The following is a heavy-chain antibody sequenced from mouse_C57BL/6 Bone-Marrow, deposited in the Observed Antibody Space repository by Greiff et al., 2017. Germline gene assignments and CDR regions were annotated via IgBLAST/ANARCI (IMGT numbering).Heavy chain of an antibody. CDR1: GFTFSRYG. CDR3: ARPTGFAY. Sequence: EVQGVESGGDLVKPGGSLKLSCAASGFTFSRYGMSWVRQTPDKRLEWVATISSGGSYTYYPDSVKGRFTISRDNAKNTLYLQMSSLKSEDTAMYYCARPTGFAYWGQGTLVTVAA. J-gene: IGHJ3*01. CDR2: ISSGGSYT. V-gene: IGHV5-6*01.